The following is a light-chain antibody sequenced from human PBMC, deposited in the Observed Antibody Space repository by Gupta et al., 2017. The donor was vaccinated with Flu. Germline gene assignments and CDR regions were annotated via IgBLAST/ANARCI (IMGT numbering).Light chain of an antibody. CDR2: AAS. V-gene: IGKV1-8*01. Sequence: TGDRVTITCRASQGISSYLAWYQQKPGKAPKLLIYAASTLQSGVPSRFSGSGSGTDFTLTISCLQSEDFATYYCQQYDSYPPAFGQGTKVEIK. CDR1: QGISSY. CDR3: QQYDSYPPA. J-gene: IGKJ1*01.